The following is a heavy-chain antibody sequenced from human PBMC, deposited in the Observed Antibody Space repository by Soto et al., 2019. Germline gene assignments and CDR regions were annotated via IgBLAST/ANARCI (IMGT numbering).Heavy chain of an antibody. J-gene: IGHJ5*02. CDR3: AGLWEWRGYCSSTSCPNSWFAP. V-gene: IGHV4-39*01. CDR2: IYYSGSN. D-gene: IGHD2-2*01. CDR1: GGSISSSNYY. Sequence: QLQLQESGPGLVKPSETLSLTCTVSGGSISSSNYYWGWIRQPPGKGLEWIGSIYYSGSNYYNPYLKSRVPISVDTSKNQFSLKLSSVAAADTAVYYGAGLWEWRGYCSSTSCPNSWFAPWGQGTLVTVSS.